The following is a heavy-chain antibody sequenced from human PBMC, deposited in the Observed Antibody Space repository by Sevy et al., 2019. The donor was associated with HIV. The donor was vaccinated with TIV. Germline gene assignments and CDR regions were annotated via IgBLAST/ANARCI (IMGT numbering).Heavy chain of an antibody. V-gene: IGHV1-46*01. CDR2: INPSNGYT. D-gene: IGHD6-13*01. CDR1: GYTFTTYF. Sequence: ASVKVSCKASGYTFTTYFLYWVRQAPRQGLEWMAIINPSNGYTNYAQKFQDRLIVTRDTSTSTVYVEMSSLTSEDTAVYFGARLSQPNNDVLDYWGQGTLVTVSS. J-gene: IGHJ4*02. CDR3: ARLSQPNNDVLDY.